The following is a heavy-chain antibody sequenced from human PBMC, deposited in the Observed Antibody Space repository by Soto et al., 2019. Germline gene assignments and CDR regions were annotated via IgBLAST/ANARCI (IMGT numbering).Heavy chain of an antibody. J-gene: IGHJ4*02. V-gene: IGHV3-30*18. Sequence: QVQLVESGGGVVQPGRSLRLSCVASGFTFSSYGMHWVRQAPGKGLEWVAIISYDGSNTYYADSVKGRFTISRDNSKNTLYLHMNRLRAEDTSVYYCAKEGGLSGSYYISSSYYFDYWGQGTLVTVSS. D-gene: IGHD1-26*01. CDR1: GFTFSSYG. CDR2: ISYDGSNT. CDR3: AKEGGLSGSYYISSSYYFDY.